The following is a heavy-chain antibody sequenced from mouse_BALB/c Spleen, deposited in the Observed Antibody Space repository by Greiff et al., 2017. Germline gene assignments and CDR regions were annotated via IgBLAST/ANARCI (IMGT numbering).Heavy chain of an antibody. CDR3: ARGRNGNYFDY. J-gene: IGHJ2*01. D-gene: IGHD2-1*01. Sequence: EVKLVESGPELVKPGASVKISCKASGYTFTDYNMHWVKQSHGKSLEWIGYIYPYNGGTGYNQKFKSKATLTVDNSSSTAYMELRSLTSEDSAVYYCARGRNGNYFDYWGQGTTLTVSS. CDR2: IYPYNGGT. V-gene: IGHV1S29*02. CDR1: GYTFTDYN.